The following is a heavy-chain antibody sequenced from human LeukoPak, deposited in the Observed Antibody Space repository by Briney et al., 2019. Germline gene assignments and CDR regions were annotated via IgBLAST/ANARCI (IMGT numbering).Heavy chain of an antibody. V-gene: IGHV4-38-2*02. J-gene: IGHJ3*02. CDR3: ARANYYDSSGYSRGAFDI. CDR2: IYHSGSI. CDR1: GYSISSGFY. D-gene: IGHD3-22*01. Sequence: SETLSLTCTVSGYSISSGFYWGWIRPSPGKGLEWIGSIYHSGSIYYNSSLKSRVTISVDTSKNQFSLKLSSVTAADTAVYYCARANYYDSSGYSRGAFDIWGQGTTVTVSS.